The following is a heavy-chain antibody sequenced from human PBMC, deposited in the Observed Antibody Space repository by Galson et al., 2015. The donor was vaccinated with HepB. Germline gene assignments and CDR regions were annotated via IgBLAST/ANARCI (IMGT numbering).Heavy chain of an antibody. CDR1: GFTFSTYW. J-gene: IGHJ1*01. CDR2: IKHDGSEK. CDR3: AKLRVKEQWSQYFQH. D-gene: IGHD6-19*01. V-gene: IGHV3-7*01. Sequence: SLRLSCAASGFTFSTYWMAWVRQAPGKGLEWVANIKHDGSEKYYVDSVRGRFTISRDNAKNSLYLHMNSLRAEDTAVYYCAKLRVKEQWSQYFQHWGQGTLVTV.